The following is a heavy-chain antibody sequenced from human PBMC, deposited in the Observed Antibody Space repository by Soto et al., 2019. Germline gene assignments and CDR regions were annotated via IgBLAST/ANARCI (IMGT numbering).Heavy chain of an antibody. J-gene: IGHJ4*02. CDR3: ARDLGYSSGDEDY. CDR2: ISYDGSNK. D-gene: IGHD6-19*01. CDR1: GFTFGSYA. Sequence: VQLVECGGGVVQPGRSLRLSCAASGFTFGSYAMHWVRQAPGKGLEWVAVISYDGSNKYYADSVKGRFTISRDNSKNTLYLQMNSLRAEDTAVYYCARDLGYSSGDEDYWGQGTLVTVSS. V-gene: IGHV3-30-3*01.